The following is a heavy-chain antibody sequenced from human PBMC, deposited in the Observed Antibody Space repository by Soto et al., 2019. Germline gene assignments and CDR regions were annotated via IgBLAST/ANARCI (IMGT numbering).Heavy chain of an antibody. CDR1: GYTFTSYG. CDR2: ISAYNGNT. J-gene: IGHJ5*02. V-gene: IGHV1-18*01. CDR3: ARKLIVARPFMEFAWFDP. Sequence: ASVKVSCKASGYTFTSYGISWVRQAPGQGLEWMGWISAYNGNTNYAQKLQGRVTMTTDTSTRQAYIELESLRSDDTAVYYCARKLIVARPFMEFAWFDPWGQGTLVTVSS. D-gene: IGHD6-6*01.